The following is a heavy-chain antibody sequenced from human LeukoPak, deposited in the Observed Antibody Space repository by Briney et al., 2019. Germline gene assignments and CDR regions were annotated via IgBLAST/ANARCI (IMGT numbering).Heavy chain of an antibody. CDR3: ASNYYGSGSYYYYFDY. CDR1: GFTFSSYA. J-gene: IGHJ4*02. Sequence: GGSLRLSCAASGFTFSSYAMSWVRQAPGKGLEWVSAISGSGGSTYYADSVKGRFTISRDNSKNTLYLQMNSLRAEDTAVYYCASNYYGSGSYYYYFDYWGQGTLVTVSS. CDR2: ISGSGGST. D-gene: IGHD3-10*01. V-gene: IGHV3-23*01.